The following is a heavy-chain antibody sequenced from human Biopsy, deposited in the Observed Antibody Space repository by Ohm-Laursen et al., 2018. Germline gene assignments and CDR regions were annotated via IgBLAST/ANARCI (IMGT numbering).Heavy chain of an antibody. Sequence: SLRLSCSASRFTFSDYFTSWIRQAPGKGLEWISYLSSRGSNIYYADSVKGRFTVSRDNANNSLFLQMNSLRAEDTAVYYCARKIYGDYEVPYSYGMDVWGLGTTVTVSS. CDR2: LSSRGSNI. V-gene: IGHV3-11*01. CDR1: RFTFSDYF. CDR3: ARKIYGDYEVPYSYGMDV. D-gene: IGHD4-17*01. J-gene: IGHJ6*02.